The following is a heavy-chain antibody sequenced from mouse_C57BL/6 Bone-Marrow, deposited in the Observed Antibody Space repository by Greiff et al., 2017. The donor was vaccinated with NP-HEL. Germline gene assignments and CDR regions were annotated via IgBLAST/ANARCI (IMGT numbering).Heavy chain of an antibody. J-gene: IGHJ3*01. CDR3: ARWDYYYGSSFAY. V-gene: IGHV1-54*01. CDR1: GYAFTNYL. D-gene: IGHD1-1*01. CDR2: INPGSGGT. Sequence: QVPLQQSGAELVRPGTSVKVSCKASGYAFTNYLIEWVKQRPGQGLEWIGVINPGSGGTNYNEKFKGKATLTADKSSSTAYMQLSSLTSEDSAVYFCARWDYYYGSSFAYWGQGTLVTVSA.